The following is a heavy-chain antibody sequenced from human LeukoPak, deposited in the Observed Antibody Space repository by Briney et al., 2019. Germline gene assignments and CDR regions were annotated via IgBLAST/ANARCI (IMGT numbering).Heavy chain of an antibody. CDR2: IIPIFGTA. Sequence: SVKVSCKASGGTFSSYAISWVRQAPGQGLEWMGGIIPIFGTANYAQKFQGRVTITTDESTSTAYMELSSLRSEDTAVYYCARSEATVTTGGWFDPWGQGTLVTVSS. V-gene: IGHV1-69*05. J-gene: IGHJ5*02. CDR1: GGTFSSYA. D-gene: IGHD4-17*01. CDR3: ARSEATVTTGGWFDP.